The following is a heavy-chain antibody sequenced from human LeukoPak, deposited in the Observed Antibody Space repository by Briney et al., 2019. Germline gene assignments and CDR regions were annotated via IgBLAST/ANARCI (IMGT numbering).Heavy chain of an antibody. Sequence: PTETLSLTCTVSGGTVSRYFWSRIRQPPGKGLEWIGYIYYSENTNYNPIFKSRVTISVDTSKNQFSLKLRSVTAADTAVYYCARDQSYYYGSGSLGWLDPWGQGTLVTVSS. J-gene: IGHJ5*02. CDR3: ARDQSYYYGSGSLGWLDP. CDR2: IYYSENT. CDR1: GGTVSRYF. D-gene: IGHD3-10*01. V-gene: IGHV4-59*02.